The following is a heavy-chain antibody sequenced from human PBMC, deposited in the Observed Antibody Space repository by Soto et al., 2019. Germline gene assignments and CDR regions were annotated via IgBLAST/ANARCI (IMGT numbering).Heavy chain of an antibody. CDR2: FDPEDGET. J-gene: IGHJ5*02. CDR3: ATRGEYYYEGNWFDP. V-gene: IGHV1-24*01. Sequence: ASVKVSCQVSGSTLTELSMHWVRQAPGKGLEWMGGFDPEDGETIYAQKFQGRVTMTEDTSTDTAHMELSSLRSEDTAVYYCATRGEYYYEGNWFDPWGQGTLVTVSS. D-gene: IGHD3-22*01. CDR1: GSTLTELS.